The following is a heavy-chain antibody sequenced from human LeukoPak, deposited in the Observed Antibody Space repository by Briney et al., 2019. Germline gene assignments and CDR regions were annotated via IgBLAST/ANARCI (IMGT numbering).Heavy chain of an antibody. CDR1: GFTFSSYS. CDR2: ISSSSSYI. J-gene: IGHJ4*02. V-gene: IGHV3-21*01. Sequence: PGGSLRLSCAASGFTFSSYSMNWVHQAPGKGLEWVSSISSSSSYIYYADSVKGRFTISRDNAKNSLYLQMNSLRAEDTAVYYCARARQATVDFDYWGQGTLVTVSS. D-gene: IGHD4-23*01. CDR3: ARARQATVDFDY.